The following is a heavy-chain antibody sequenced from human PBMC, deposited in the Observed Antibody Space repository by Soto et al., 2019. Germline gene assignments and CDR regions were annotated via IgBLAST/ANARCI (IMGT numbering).Heavy chain of an antibody. CDR2: IYYAGST. D-gene: IGHD3-16*01. CDR1: GGSISSYY. Sequence: SETLSLTCTVSGGSISSYYWSWIRQPPGKGLEWIGFIYYAGSTKYNPSLNSRVTISVDTSKNQFSLKLSSVTAADTAVYYCARVLGGRNLFDYWGQGTLVTVSS. V-gene: IGHV4-59*01. J-gene: IGHJ4*02. CDR3: ARVLGGRNLFDY.